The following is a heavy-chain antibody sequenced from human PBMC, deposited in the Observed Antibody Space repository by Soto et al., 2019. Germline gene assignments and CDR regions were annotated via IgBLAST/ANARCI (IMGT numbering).Heavy chain of an antibody. CDR1: GFTFSSYA. CDR3: AKGGYSYGDAFDI. Sequence: GGSLRLSCAASGFTFSSYAMSWVHQAPGKGLEWVSAISGSGGSTYYADSVKGRFTISRDNSKNTLYLQMNSLRAEDTAVYYCAKGGYSYGDAFDIWGQGTMVTVSS. V-gene: IGHV3-23*01. J-gene: IGHJ3*02. D-gene: IGHD5-18*01. CDR2: ISGSGGST.